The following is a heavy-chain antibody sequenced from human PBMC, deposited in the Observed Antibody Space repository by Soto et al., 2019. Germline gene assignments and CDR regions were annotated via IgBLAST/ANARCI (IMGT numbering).Heavy chain of an antibody. Sequence: QVQLQQWGAGLLKPSETLSLTCAVYGGSFSGYYWSWIRQPPGKGLEWIGEINHSGSTNYNPSLKSRVTISVDTSKNQFSLKLSSVTAADTAVYYCASFRYTEYSSSPRSSRAPLFDYWGQGTLVTVSS. V-gene: IGHV4-34*01. CDR2: INHSGST. J-gene: IGHJ4*02. D-gene: IGHD6-6*01. CDR3: ASFRYTEYSSSPRSSRAPLFDY. CDR1: GGSFSGYY.